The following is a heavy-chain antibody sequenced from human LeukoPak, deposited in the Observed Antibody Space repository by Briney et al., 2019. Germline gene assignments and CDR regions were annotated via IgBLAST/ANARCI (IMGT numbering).Heavy chain of an antibody. V-gene: IGHV3-30-3*01. CDR1: GFTFSSYA. CDR3: VGEIGPRSFDY. CDR2: ISYDGSSK. Sequence: GGSLRLSCAASGFTFSSYAMHWARQAPGKGLEWVAVISYDGSSKYYADSVKGRFTISRDNSINALYLQMNSLRLDDTAVYYCVGEIGPRSFDYWSQGTLVTVYS. D-gene: IGHD3-16*01. J-gene: IGHJ4*02.